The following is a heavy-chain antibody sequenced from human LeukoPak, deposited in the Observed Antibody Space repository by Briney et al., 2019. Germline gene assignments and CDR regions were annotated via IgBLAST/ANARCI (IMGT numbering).Heavy chain of an antibody. Sequence: GGSLRLSCAASGFTVSSNYMSWVRQAPGKGLEWVSVIYSGGSTHYADSVKGRFTISRDNSKNTLYLQMNSLRAEDTAVYYCAKDIGDFWSGHDAFDIWGQGTMVTVSS. V-gene: IGHV3-66*01. CDR3: AKDIGDFWSGHDAFDI. D-gene: IGHD3-3*01. J-gene: IGHJ3*02. CDR1: GFTVSSNY. CDR2: IYSGGST.